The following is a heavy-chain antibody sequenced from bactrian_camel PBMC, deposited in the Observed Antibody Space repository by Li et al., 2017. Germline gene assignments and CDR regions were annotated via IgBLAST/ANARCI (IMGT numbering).Heavy chain of an antibody. CDR2: IERDNTT. D-gene: IGHD2*01. CDR1: PGSFSRYC. J-gene: IGHJ4*01. CDR3: AAGGGNGAFCYTGERSMDY. Sequence: VQLVESGGGSVQAGGSLRLTCTVSPGSFSRYCMGWFRQSPGMERGGVATIERDNTTTYADSVKGRFTISQDNAKNKLYLQMNSLKPEDTAMYYCAAGGGNGAFCYTGERSMDYWGQGTQVTVS. V-gene: IGHV3S57*01.